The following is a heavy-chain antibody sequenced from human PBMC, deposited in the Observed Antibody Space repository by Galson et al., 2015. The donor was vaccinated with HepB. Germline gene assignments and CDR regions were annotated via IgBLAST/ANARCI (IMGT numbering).Heavy chain of an antibody. CDR2: ISYDGTKK. D-gene: IGHD3-16*01. Sequence: SLRLSCAASGFNFNTFAMHWVRQAPGKGLEWVAFISYDGTKKYFADSVTGRFTISRDNFKNTLYLQMNGLRAEDMGVYYCAREITPGGTGRPNWIDPWGQGTLVTVSS. CDR3: AREITPGGTGRPNWIDP. CDR1: GFNFNTFA. V-gene: IGHV3-30-3*01. J-gene: IGHJ5*02.